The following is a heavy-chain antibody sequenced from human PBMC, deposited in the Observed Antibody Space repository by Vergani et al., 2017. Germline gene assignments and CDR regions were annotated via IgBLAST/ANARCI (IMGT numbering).Heavy chain of an antibody. CDR1: GYTFTSYG. CDR2: NSAYNGNT. V-gene: IGHV1-18*04. CDR3: ARTLKDEGSPHGRYFDY. J-gene: IGHJ4*02. D-gene: IGHD3-10*01. Sequence: QVQLVQSGAEVKKPGASVKVSCKASGYTFTSYGISWVRQAPGQGLEWMGWNSAYNGNTNYAQKLQGRVTMTTDTSTSTAYMELRSLRSDDTAVYYCARTLKDEGSPHGRYFDYWGQGTLVTVSS.